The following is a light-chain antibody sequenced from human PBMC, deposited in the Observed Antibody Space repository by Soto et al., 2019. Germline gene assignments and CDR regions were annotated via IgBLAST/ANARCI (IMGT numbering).Light chain of an antibody. V-gene: IGKV1-27*01. CDR1: QGISNY. CDR3: QKYNTSPKT. CDR2: GAS. J-gene: IGKJ1*01. Sequence: DIQMTQSPSSLSASVGDRVTITCRVSQGISNYLAWYQQKPGKVPKLLIYGASTLQSGVPSRFSGSGSGTDLTLTISSLQPEDVSTYYCQKYNTSPKTFGQGTKVQIK.